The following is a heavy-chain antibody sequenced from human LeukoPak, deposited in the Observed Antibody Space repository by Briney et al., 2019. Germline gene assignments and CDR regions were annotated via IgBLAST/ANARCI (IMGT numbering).Heavy chain of an antibody. CDR1: GFTFSSYG. CDR2: IWYDGSNK. V-gene: IGHV3-33*01. CDR3: ARGGDGDYGNFDY. D-gene: IGHD4-17*01. J-gene: IGHJ4*02. Sequence: GGSLRLACAAYGFTFSSYGMHWVRQAPGKGLEWVAVIWYDGSNKYYADSVKGRFTISRDNSKNTLYLQMNSLRAEDTAVYYCARGGDGDYGNFDYWGQGALVTVSS.